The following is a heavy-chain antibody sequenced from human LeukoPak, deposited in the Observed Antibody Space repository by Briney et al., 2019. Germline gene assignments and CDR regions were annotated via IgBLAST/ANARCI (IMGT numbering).Heavy chain of an antibody. V-gene: IGHV3-30*04. CDR3: ARGTLVRGVIISKYYYYYGMDV. CDR1: GFTFSSYA. J-gene: IGHJ6*04. D-gene: IGHD3-10*01. Sequence: PGGSLRLSCAASGFTFSSYAMHWVRQAPGKGLEWVAVISYDGSNKYYADSVKGRFTISRDNSKNTLYLQMNSLRAEDTAVYYCARGTLVRGVIISKYYYYYGMDVWGKGTTVTVSS. CDR2: ISYDGSNK.